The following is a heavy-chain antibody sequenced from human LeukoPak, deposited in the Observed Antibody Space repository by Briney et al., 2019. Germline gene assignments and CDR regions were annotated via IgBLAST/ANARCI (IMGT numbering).Heavy chain of an antibody. Sequence: SETLSLTCAVYGGSFSGYYWSWIRQPPGKGLEWIGEINHSGSTNYNPSLKSRVTISVDTSKNQFSPKLSSVTAADTAVYYCARGRGAATPLYYYYYYMDVWGKGTTVTVSS. D-gene: IGHD2-15*01. V-gene: IGHV4-34*01. CDR2: INHSGST. CDR3: ARGRGAATPLYYYYYYMDV. J-gene: IGHJ6*03. CDR1: GGSFSGYY.